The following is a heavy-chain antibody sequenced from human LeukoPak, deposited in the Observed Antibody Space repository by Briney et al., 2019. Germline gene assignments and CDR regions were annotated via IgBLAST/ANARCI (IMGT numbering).Heavy chain of an antibody. CDR3: ANYGDRRAFDI. V-gene: IGHV4-31*03. CDR1: GGSISSGGYY. CDR2: IYHSGST. Sequence: PSQTLSLTCTVSGGSISSGGYYWSWIRQDPGKGLEWVGYIYHSGSTYYNPSLRSRVTMSVDTSKNQFSLKLSSVIAADTAVYYCANYGDRRAFDIWGQGTMVTVSS. D-gene: IGHD4-17*01. J-gene: IGHJ3*02.